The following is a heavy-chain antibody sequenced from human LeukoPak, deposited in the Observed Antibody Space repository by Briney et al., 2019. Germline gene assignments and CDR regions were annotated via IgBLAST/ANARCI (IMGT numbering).Heavy chain of an antibody. V-gene: IGHV3-66*01. CDR1: GFTVSSNY. Sequence: PGGPLRLSCAASGFTVSSNYMSWVRLAPGKGLEWVSVIYSGGSTYYADSVKGRITISRDNSKNTLYLQMNSLRVEDTAVYYCARDFCSAGSCYPDNWGQGTLVTVSS. CDR3: ARDFCSAGSCYPDN. J-gene: IGHJ4*02. CDR2: IYSGGST. D-gene: IGHD2-15*01.